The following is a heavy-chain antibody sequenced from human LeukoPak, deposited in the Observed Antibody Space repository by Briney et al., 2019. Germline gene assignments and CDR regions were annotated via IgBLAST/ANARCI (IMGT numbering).Heavy chain of an antibody. D-gene: IGHD6-13*01. CDR1: GFTFSTYW. CDR3: ARGFAAAGTNFDY. V-gene: IGHV3-7*01. CDR2: IKEDGSEK. Sequence: LPGGSLRLSCAASGFTFSTYWMTWVRQAPGKGLEWVANIKEDGSEKYYVESVKGRFTISRDNAKNSLYLQMNSLRAEDTAVYYCARGFAAAGTNFDYWGQGTLVTVSS. J-gene: IGHJ4*02.